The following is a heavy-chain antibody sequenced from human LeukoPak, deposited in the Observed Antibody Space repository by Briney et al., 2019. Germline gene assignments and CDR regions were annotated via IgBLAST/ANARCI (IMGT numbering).Heavy chain of an antibody. D-gene: IGHD6-25*01. CDR2: ISGSGDNT. V-gene: IGHV3-23*01. Sequence: GGSLRLSCAASGFTFSSYAMSWVRQAPGKGLEWVSTISGSGDNTYYADSVTGRFTVSRDNSRNTLYLQMNSLRAGDTAVYYCAKRPPYDYWGQGTLVTVPS. J-gene: IGHJ4*02. CDR3: AKRPPYDY. CDR1: GFTFSSYA.